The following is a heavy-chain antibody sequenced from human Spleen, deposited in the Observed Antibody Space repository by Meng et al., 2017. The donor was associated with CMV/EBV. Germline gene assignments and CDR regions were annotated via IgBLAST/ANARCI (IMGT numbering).Heavy chain of an antibody. CDR3: AIPYWADTFDI. CDR2: INPSGGST. V-gene: IGHV1-46*01. J-gene: IGHJ3*02. CDR1: GYTFTSYG. Sequence: ASVKVSCKASGYTFTSYGISWVRQAPGQGLEWMGIINPSGGSTSYAQKFQGRVTMTRDTSTSTVYMELSSLRSEDTAVYYCAIPYWADTFDIWGQGTMVTVSS. D-gene: IGHD2-15*01.